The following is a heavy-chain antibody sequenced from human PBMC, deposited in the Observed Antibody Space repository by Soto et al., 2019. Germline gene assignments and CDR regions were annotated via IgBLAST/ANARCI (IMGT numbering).Heavy chain of an antibody. V-gene: IGHV1-8*02. CDR2: MNPNSGNT. D-gene: IGHD5-12*01. CDR3: ARGRRGVATFNY. J-gene: IGHJ4*02. CDR1: GYTFTSYA. Sequence: ASVKVSCKASGYTFTSYAMHWVRQAPGQRLEWMGWMNPNSGNTGYAQKFQGRVTMTRNTSISTAYMELSSLRSEDTAVYYCARGRRGVATFNYWGQGTLVTVSS.